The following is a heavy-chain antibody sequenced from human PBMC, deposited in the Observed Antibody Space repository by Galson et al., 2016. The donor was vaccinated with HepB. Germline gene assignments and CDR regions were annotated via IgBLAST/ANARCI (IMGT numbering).Heavy chain of an antibody. CDR3: ARPGFGWDWYFDL. D-gene: IGHD3-10*01. J-gene: IGHJ2*01. V-gene: IGHV4-39*01. Sequence: SETLSLTCTVSGGSISSSSHYWGWIRQPPGKGLEWIGSIYYSGSTYYNPSLKSRVTISVDTSKNQFSLKLSSVTAADTAVYFCARPGFGWDWYFDLWGRGTLVTVSS. CDR2: IYYSGST. CDR1: GGSISSSSHY.